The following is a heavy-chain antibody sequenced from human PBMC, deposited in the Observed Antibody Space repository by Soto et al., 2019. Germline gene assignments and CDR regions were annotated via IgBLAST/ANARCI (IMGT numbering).Heavy chain of an antibody. V-gene: IGHV1-18*01. D-gene: IGHD3-22*01. CDR1: GYSFGTSG. Sequence: QVKLVQSGTEVKKPGASMKVSCKASGYSFGTSGISWVRQAPGQGLEWMGWISAYNGNTNYEQKLQDRVTMTTDTSTNTAYLGLRSLRSDDTAVYYCARAGQYYDSSGYANWGQGTLVTVSS. J-gene: IGHJ4*02. CDR3: ARAGQYYDSSGYAN. CDR2: ISAYNGNT.